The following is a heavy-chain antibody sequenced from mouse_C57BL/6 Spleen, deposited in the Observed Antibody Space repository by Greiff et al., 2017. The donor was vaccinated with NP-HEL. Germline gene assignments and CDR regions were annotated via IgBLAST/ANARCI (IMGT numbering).Heavy chain of an antibody. V-gene: IGHV1-82*01. CDR3: ARYGNYYGSGYFDV. D-gene: IGHD1-1*01. CDR2: IYPGDGDT. J-gene: IGHJ1*03. CDR1: GYAFSSSW. Sequence: VQLQQSGPELVKPGASVKISCKASGYAFSSSWMNWVKQRPGKGLEWIGRIYPGDGDTNYNGKFKGKATLTADKSSSTAYMQLSSLTSEDSAVYFCARYGNYYGSGYFDVWGTGTTVTVSS.